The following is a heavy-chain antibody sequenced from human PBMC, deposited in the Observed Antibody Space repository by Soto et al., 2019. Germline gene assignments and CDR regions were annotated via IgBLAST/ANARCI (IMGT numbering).Heavy chain of an antibody. CDR1: GGSISSSSYY. CDR3: ASGYCSGGSCYERVDYYYGMDV. D-gene: IGHD2-15*01. CDR2: IYYSGST. J-gene: IGHJ6*02. V-gene: IGHV4-39*01. Sequence: SEILSLTCTVSGGSISSSSYYWGWIRQPPGKGLEWIGSIYYSGSTYYNPSLKSRVTISVDTSKNQFSLKLSSVTAADTAVYYCASGYCSGGSCYERVDYYYGMDVWGQGTTVTVSS.